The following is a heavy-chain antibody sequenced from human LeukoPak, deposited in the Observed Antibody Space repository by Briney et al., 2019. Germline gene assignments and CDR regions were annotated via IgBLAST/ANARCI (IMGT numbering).Heavy chain of an antibody. J-gene: IGHJ5*02. CDR3: ARHGYGDDVGNWFDP. CDR2: INHSGST. Sequence: SETLSLTCVIYGESFSSYYWSWIRQPPGKGLEWVAEINHSGSTNYSPSLKSRVTISVDTSKNQFSLKLSSVAAADTAVYYCARHGYGDDVGNWFDPWGQGTLVSVSS. CDR1: GESFSSYY. V-gene: IGHV4-34*01. D-gene: IGHD2-2*03.